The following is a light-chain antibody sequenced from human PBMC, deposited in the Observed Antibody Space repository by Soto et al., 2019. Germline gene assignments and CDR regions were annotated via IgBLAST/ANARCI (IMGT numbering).Light chain of an antibody. CDR3: LQYHNLWA. CDR2: RAS. J-gene: IGKJ1*01. Sequence: TVMTQSPATLSVSPVERATLSCRASQNIYSNVAWYQQRPGQAPRLLIYRASTRATGIPARFSGSGSGTEFTLTISSLQSEDFTVYSCLQYHNLWAFGQGTKVDIK. CDR1: QNIYSN. V-gene: IGKV3-15*01.